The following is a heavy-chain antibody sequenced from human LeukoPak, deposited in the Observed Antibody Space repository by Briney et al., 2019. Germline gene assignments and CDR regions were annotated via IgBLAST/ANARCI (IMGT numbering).Heavy chain of an antibody. D-gene: IGHD3-22*01. CDR3: ARDLRPADTTGYYSHFDY. J-gene: IGHJ4*02. Sequence: PGGSLRLSCAASGFAFNTYAPHWVRQAPGKGLEWVAIISSDGINTYYADSVEGRFSISRDNSKNMLYLQMDSLRAEDTAMYYCARDLRPADTTGYYSHFDYWGQGTLVTVSS. CDR2: ISSDGINT. CDR1: GFAFNTYA. V-gene: IGHV3-30*04.